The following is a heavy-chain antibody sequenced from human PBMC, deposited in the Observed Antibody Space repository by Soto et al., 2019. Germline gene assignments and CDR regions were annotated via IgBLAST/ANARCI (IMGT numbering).Heavy chain of an antibody. J-gene: IGHJ6*02. CDR1: RFTFSTYW. CDR3: ARVGMTANYYYYGMDV. CDR2: IEQDGGEK. Sequence: EVQLVESGGGLVQPGGSLRLSCAASRFTFSTYWMSWVRQAPGKGLEWVANIEQDGGEKYYVDSVKGRFTISRDNAKNSVYLQMNSLRAEDTAVYYCARVGMTANYYYYGMDVWGQGTTVTVSS. D-gene: IGHD2-21*02. V-gene: IGHV3-7*03.